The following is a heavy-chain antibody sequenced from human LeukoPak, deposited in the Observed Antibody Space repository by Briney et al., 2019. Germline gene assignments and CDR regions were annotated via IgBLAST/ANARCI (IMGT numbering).Heavy chain of an antibody. CDR3: ARYRAFDI. CDR1: GGSISSYY. CDR2: VYSTGGTSGST. J-gene: IGHJ3*02. Sequence: TETLSLTCTVSGGSISSYYWSWIRQPPGKGLEWIGYVYSTGGTSGSTDYNPSLNSRVTISVDTSKNQFSMKLTSVTAADTAVYYCARYRAFDIWGQGTMVTVSS. V-gene: IGHV4-59*01.